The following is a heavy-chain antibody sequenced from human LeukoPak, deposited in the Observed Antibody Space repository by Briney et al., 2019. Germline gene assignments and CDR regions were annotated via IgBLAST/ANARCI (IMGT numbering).Heavy chain of an antibody. CDR3: AMIEQVVSNVEGGY. Sequence: GGSLRLSYAASGFSFSNYWMSWVRQAPGKGLEWVANIKRDGSMKGYVDSVKGRFTISRDNAKNSLYLQMNSLRADDTAVYFCAMIEQVVSNVEGGYWGQGTLVTVSS. CDR2: IKRDGSMK. CDR1: GFSFSNYW. D-gene: IGHD6-6*01. V-gene: IGHV3-7*01. J-gene: IGHJ4*02.